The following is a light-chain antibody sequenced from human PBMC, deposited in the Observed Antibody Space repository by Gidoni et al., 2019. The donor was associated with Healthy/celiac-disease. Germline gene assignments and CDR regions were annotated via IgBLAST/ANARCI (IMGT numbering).Light chain of an antibody. J-gene: IGKJ5*01. V-gene: IGKV1-33*01. CDR3: QQYDNLSLIT. CDR2: DAS. CDR1: KDISNY. Sequence: DIQMTQSPSSLSASVGDRVTITCQASKDISNYLNWYQQKPGKAPKLLIYDASNLETGVPSRFSGSGSGTDFTFTISSLQPEDIATYYCQQYDNLSLITFXQXTRLEIK.